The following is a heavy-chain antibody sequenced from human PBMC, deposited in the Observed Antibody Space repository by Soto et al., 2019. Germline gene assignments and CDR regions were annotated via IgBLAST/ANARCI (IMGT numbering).Heavy chain of an antibody. D-gene: IGHD3-22*01. Sequence: SGPTLVNPTQTLTLTCTFSGFSLSTSGMCVSWIRQPPGKALEWLALIDWDDDKYYSTSLKTRLTISKDTSKNQVVLTMTNMDPVDTATYYCARIYRSEGSGCTSTVGFDYWGQGTLVTVSS. J-gene: IGHJ4*02. CDR1: GFSLSTSGMC. CDR2: IDWDDDK. V-gene: IGHV2-70*01. CDR3: ARIYRSEGSGCTSTVGFDY.